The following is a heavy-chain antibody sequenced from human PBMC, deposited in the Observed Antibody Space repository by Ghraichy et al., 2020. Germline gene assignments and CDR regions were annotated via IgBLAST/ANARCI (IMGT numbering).Heavy chain of an antibody. CDR3: AGPFSSSWTGSGH. V-gene: IGHV5-51*01. CDR2: IYPDDSDT. CDR1: GYTFTNYW. Sequence: GESLNISCRTSGYTFTNYWIGWVRQMPGKGLEWMGIIYPDDSDTRYSPSFQGQVTISADKSISTAYLQWSSLKPSDSAVYYCAGPFSSSWTGSGHWGQGTLVSVSS. J-gene: IGHJ4*02. D-gene: IGHD6-13*01.